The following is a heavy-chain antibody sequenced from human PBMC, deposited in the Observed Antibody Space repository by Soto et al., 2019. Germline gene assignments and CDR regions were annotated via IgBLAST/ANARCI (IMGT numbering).Heavy chain of an antibody. D-gene: IGHD3-10*01. J-gene: IGHJ6*02. V-gene: IGHV1-2*02. CDR2: INPNSGGT. CDR1: GYTFTGYY. CDR3: ARGRFGELPYYYYGMDV. Sequence: QVQLVQSGAEVKKPGASVKVSCKASGYTFTGYYMHWVRQAPGQGLEWMGWINPNSGGTNYAQKLQGRVTMTRDTSISTAYMELSRLRSDDTAVYYCARGRFGELPYYYYGMDVWGQGTTVTVSS.